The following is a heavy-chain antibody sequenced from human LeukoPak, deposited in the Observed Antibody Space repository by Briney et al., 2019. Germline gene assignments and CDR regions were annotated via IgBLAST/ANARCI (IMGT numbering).Heavy chain of an antibody. V-gene: IGHV3-48*04. CDR3: ARFHGSVRDAFDI. J-gene: IGHJ3*02. CDR2: ISSSSSTI. Sequence: PGGSLRLSCAASGFTFSSYSMNWVRQAPGKGLEWVSYISSSSSTIYYADSVKGRFTISRDNAKNSLYLQMNSLRAEDTAVYYCARFHGSVRDAFDIWGQGTMVTVSS. D-gene: IGHD3-10*01. CDR1: GFTFSSYS.